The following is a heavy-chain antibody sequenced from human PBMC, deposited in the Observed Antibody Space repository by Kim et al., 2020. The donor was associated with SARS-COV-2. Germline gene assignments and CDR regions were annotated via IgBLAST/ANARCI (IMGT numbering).Heavy chain of an antibody. D-gene: IGHD3-9*01. CDR3: ARDGHDILTGYYTVDY. V-gene: IGHV3-21*01. J-gene: IGHJ4*02. Sequence: SGKCRFTISRDNAKNSLYLQMNSLRAEDTAVYYCARDGHDILTGYYTVDYWGQGTLVTVSS.